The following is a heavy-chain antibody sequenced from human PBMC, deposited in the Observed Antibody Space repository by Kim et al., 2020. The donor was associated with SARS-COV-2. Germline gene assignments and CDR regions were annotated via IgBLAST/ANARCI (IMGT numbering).Heavy chain of an antibody. CDR2: ISYDGSNK. D-gene: IGHD3-10*01. V-gene: IGHV3-30-3*01. J-gene: IGHJ6*01. CDR1: GFTFSSYA. CDR3: AGYGSGSYYNPYYYYGM. Sequence: GGSLRLSCAASGFTFSSYAMHWVRQAPGKGLEWVAVISYDGSNKYYADSVKGRFTISRDKSKNTLYLQMNSLRAEDTAVYYCAGYGSGSYYNPYYYYGM.